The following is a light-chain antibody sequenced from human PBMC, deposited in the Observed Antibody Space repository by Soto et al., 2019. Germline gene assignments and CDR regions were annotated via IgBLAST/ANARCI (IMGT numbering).Light chain of an antibody. CDR2: KAS. Sequence: DIQMTQSPSTLSASVGDRVTIICRASQSISSWLAWYQQKPGKAPKLLIYKASSLESGVPSRFSGSGSGTEFTLTISSLQPDDFATYYCQQYNSHLYTFGQGTKLEIK. CDR3: QQYNSHLYT. CDR1: QSISSW. V-gene: IGKV1-5*03. J-gene: IGKJ2*01.